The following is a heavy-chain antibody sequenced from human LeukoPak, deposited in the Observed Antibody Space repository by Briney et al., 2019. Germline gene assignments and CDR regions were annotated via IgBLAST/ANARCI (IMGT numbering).Heavy chain of an antibody. J-gene: IGHJ3*02. CDR2: ISGSSSNK. Sequence: GRCLTLSCAASAFTFSGYTTSWVPQAPGQGLWRGSTISGSSSNKYYADSVQGRFTIYRDNSKNTLYLQMNSLRAEDTAVYYCAKNRPGVTRAFDIWGQGTMVTVSS. CDR3: AKNRPGVTRAFDI. CDR1: AFTFSGYT. D-gene: IGHD4-17*01. V-gene: IGHV3-23*01.